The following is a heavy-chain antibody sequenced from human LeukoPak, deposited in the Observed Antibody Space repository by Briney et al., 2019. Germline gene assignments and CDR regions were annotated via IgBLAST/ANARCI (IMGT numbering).Heavy chain of an antibody. V-gene: IGHV3-23*01. Sequence: QTGGSLRLSCAASGFTFSNYAMTWVRQAPGKGLEWLSTISGSGDRTFYTGSVKGRFTISRDNSKNTVYLQTNRLRAEDSAVYYCAKDAAPYYWGRGTLVTVSS. J-gene: IGHJ4*02. CDR2: ISGSGDRT. CDR1: GFTFSNYA. CDR3: AKDAAPYY. D-gene: IGHD2-15*01.